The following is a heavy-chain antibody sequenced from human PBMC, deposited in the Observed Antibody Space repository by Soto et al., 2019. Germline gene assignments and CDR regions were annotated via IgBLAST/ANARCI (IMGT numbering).Heavy chain of an antibody. D-gene: IGHD5-12*01. V-gene: IGHV3-23*01. CDR3: AKEWTPRRAFGS. CDR1: GFTFRSYA. CDR2: ISGSGDKT. Sequence: GGSLRLSCKASGFTFRSYAMSWVRHTPGKGLEWVSSISGSGDKTYYADSVKGRFTFSRDNSKNTLYLQMNSLRVEDTAVYYCAKEWTPRRAFGSWGQGTLVTVYS. J-gene: IGHJ4*02.